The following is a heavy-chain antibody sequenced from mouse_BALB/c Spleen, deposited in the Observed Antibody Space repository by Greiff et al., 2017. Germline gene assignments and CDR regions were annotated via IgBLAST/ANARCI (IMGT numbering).Heavy chain of an antibody. V-gene: IGHV1S56*01. Sequence: QVQLKQSGPELVKPGASVRISCKASGYTFTSYYIHWVKQRPGQGLEWIGWIYPGNVNTKYNEKFKGKATLTADKSSSTAYMQLSSLTSEDSAVYFCARSYYDYDRFAYWGQGTLVTVSA. D-gene: IGHD2-4*01. CDR1: GYTFTSYY. CDR2: IYPGNVNT. CDR3: ARSYYDYDRFAY. J-gene: IGHJ3*01.